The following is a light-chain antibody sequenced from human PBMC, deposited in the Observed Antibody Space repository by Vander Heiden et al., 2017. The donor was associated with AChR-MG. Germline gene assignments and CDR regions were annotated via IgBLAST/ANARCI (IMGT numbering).Light chain of an antibody. V-gene: IGLV2-14*03. CDR2: DVS. Sequence: SALTQPASVSGSPGQPSTISCTGTSSDVGGYNYVSWYQQHPGKAPKLMIYDVSNRPSGVSNRFSGSKSGNTASLTISGLQAEDEADYYCSSYTSSSTPRVFGGGTKLTVL. J-gene: IGLJ2*01. CDR3: SSYTSSSTPRV. CDR1: SSDVGGYNY.